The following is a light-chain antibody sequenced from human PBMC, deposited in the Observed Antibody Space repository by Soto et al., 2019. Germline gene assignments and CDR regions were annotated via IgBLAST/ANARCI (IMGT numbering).Light chain of an antibody. CDR2: EGS. J-gene: IGLJ2*01. V-gene: IGLV2-23*01. Sequence: QSALTQPASVSGSPGQSITISCTGTTSDVGSFNLVSWYQRHPGKAPKLMIYEGSKRPSGVSNRFSGSKSGNTASLTISGLQAEDEADYYCCSYASSTTLAFGGGTKLTVL. CDR1: TSDVGSFNL. CDR3: CSYASSTTLA.